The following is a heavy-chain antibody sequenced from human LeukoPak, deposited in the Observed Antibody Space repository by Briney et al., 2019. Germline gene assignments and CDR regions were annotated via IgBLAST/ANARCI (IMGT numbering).Heavy chain of an antibody. Sequence: ASVKVSCKASGYTVTSYGISWVRQAPGQGLEWMGWMSAYNGNTNYAQKLQGRVTMTTDTSTSTAYMELRSLRSDDTAVYYCARLRPLWFGEFNMDVWGKGTTVTISS. CDR1: GYTVTSYG. CDR2: MSAYNGNT. CDR3: ARLRPLWFGEFNMDV. J-gene: IGHJ6*03. V-gene: IGHV1-18*01. D-gene: IGHD3-10*01.